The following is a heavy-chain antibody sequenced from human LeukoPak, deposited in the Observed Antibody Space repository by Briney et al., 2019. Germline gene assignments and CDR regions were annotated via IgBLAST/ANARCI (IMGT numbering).Heavy chain of an antibody. V-gene: IGHV3-21*01. CDR1: GFTFTSYG. Sequence: GSLRLSCVASGFTFTSYGMHWVRQAPGKGLEWVSSISSSSSYIFYADSVKGRFTISRDNAKNSLYLQMNSLRAEDTAVYYCARWGLGELSYYYYGMDVWGQGTTVTVSS. D-gene: IGHD3-10*01. CDR3: ARWGLGELSYYYYGMDV. CDR2: ISSSSSYI. J-gene: IGHJ6*02.